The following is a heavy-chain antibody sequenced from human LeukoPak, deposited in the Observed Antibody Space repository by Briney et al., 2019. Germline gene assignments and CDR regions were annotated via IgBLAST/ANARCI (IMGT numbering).Heavy chain of an antibody. CDR1: GGSFSGYY. J-gene: IGHJ5*02. V-gene: IGHV4-34*01. CDR2: INHSGST. CDR3: ARDLSYYYDSSGFWFDP. Sequence: NASETLSLTCTVYGGSFSGYYWSWIRQPPGKGLEWIGEINHSGSTNYNPSLKSRVTMSVDTSKNQFSLKLSSVTAADTAVYYCARDLSYYYDSSGFWFDPWGQGTLVTVSS. D-gene: IGHD3-22*01.